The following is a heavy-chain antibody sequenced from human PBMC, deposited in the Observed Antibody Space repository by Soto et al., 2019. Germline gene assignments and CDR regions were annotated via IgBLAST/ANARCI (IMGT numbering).Heavy chain of an antibody. CDR2: IYYNVIT. J-gene: IGHJ5*02. V-gene: IGHV4-31*03. CDR3: ARAPPYHNVNWFDP. Sequence: QERLQESGTGLVRPSQTLSLTCSVSGDSLSSGGYYWNWIRQRPGKGLEWIGYIYYNVITYYNSSIESRVTMSIGTFNSHFSLELRCVTVEDTAVDYCARAPPYHNVNWFDPWGQGILVTVAS. D-gene: IGHD2-8*01. CDR1: GDSLSSGGYY.